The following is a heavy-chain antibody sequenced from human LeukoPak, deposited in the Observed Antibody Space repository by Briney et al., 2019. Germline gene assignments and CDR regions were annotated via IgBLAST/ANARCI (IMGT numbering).Heavy chain of an antibody. D-gene: IGHD3-16*01. CDR2: IYTSGST. V-gene: IGHV4-4*07. CDR1: GGSISSYY. CDR3: AREHARGGVNY. Sequence: SETLSLTCTVSGGSISSYYWSWIRQPAGKGLEWIGRIYTSGSTNYNPSLKNRVTMSADTSKNQFSLKLSSVTAADTAVYYCAREHARGGVNYWGQGTLVTVSS. J-gene: IGHJ4*02.